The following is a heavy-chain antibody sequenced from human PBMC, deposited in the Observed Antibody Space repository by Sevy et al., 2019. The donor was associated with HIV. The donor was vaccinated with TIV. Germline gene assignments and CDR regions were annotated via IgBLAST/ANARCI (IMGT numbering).Heavy chain of an antibody. V-gene: IGHV3-53*01. Sequence: GGSLRLSCAASGFTVSSNSMSWVRQAPGKGLEWVSIIYSGGSTYYADSVKGRFTISRDNSKNTLYLQMNSLRAEDTAVYYCARGGIAAPLDPWGQGTLVTVSS. CDR2: IYSGGST. CDR3: ARGGIAAPLDP. J-gene: IGHJ5*02. D-gene: IGHD6-6*01. CDR1: GFTVSSNS.